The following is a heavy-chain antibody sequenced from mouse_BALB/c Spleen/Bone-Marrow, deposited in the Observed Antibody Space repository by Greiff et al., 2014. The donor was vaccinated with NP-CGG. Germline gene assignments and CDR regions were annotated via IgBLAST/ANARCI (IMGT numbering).Heavy chain of an antibody. CDR1: GFSFTSYG. J-gene: IGHJ3*01. CDR3: AKTSNWDAFAY. D-gene: IGHD4-1*01. CDR2: IWRGGST. V-gene: IGHV2-5*01. Sequence: QVQLQQSGPGLVQPSQSLSINCPVSGFSFTSYGVHWGRQSPGKGLEWLGVIWRGGSTDYNAAFMSRLSITKDNSKSQVFFKMNSLQADDTAIYYCAKTSNWDAFAYWGQGTLVTVSA.